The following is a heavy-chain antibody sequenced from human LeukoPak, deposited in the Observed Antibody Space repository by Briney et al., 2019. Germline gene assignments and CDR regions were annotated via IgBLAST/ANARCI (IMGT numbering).Heavy chain of an antibody. CDR2: MNPNSGNT. D-gene: IGHD3-3*01. CDR1: GYTFTSYD. V-gene: IGHV1-8*01. CDR3: ARVRFLEWLLSEYDY. Sequence: ASVKVSCKASGYTFTSYDINWVRQATGQGLEWMGWMNPNSGNTGYAQKFQGRVTMARNTSISTAYMELSSLRSEDTAVYYCARVRFLEWLLSEYDYWGQGTLVTVSS. J-gene: IGHJ4*02.